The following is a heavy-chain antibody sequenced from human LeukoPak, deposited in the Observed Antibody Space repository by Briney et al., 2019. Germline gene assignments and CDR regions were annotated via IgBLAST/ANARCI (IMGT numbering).Heavy chain of an antibody. J-gene: IGHJ6*02. V-gene: IGHV1-18*01. CDR1: GYTFTSYG. CDR3: ARAGVMVATNYYGMDV. Sequence: ASVKVSCKASGYTFTSYGISWVRQAPGQGLEWMGWISAYNGNTNYAQKLQGRVTMTTDTSTSTAYMELRSLRSDDTAVYYCARAGVMVATNYYGMDVWGQGTTVTVPS. CDR2: ISAYNGNT. D-gene: IGHD5-12*01.